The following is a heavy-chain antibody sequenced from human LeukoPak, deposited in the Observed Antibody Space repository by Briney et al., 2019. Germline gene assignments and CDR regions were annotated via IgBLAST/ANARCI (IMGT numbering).Heavy chain of an antibody. Sequence: GGSLRLSCAASGFTFSTYWMTWVRQAPGEGLEWVANIEPSGSETYYVDTVKGRFTIFRDNANDLLCLQMNTLGAEDTALYYCGRFGYEAAIGDWGRGTLVAVSS. CDR3: GRFGYEAAIGD. D-gene: IGHD5-18*01. CDR2: IEPSGSET. CDR1: GFTFSTYW. V-gene: IGHV3-7*01. J-gene: IGHJ4*02.